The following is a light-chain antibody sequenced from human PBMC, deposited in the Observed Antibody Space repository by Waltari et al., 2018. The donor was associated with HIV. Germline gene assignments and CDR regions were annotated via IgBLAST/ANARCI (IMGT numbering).Light chain of an antibody. J-gene: IGKJ1*01. Sequence: AIRMTQSPSSFSASVGDRVTLTCRASQDISGYLAWYQQKPGQAPRLLISAASILQNGVPSRFNCSAAGTDFTLTISCLQSEDFATYFCQQYYNYPRTFGQGTEVEI. V-gene: IGKV1-8*01. CDR2: AAS. CDR3: QQYYNYPRT. CDR1: QDISGY.